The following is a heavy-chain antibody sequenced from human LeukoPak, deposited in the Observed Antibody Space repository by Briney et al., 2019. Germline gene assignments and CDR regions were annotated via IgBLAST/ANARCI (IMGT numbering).Heavy chain of an antibody. Sequence: ASLKVSCKASGYTFTRYYMHWVRQAPRQGLEWMGWINPNSGGTNYAQKFQGRVTMTRDTSISTAYMELSRLRSDDTAVYYCVRARIAAAGINWFDPWGQGTLVTVSS. J-gene: IGHJ5*02. CDR2: INPNSGGT. CDR1: GYTFTRYY. CDR3: VRARIAAAGINWFDP. V-gene: IGHV1-2*02. D-gene: IGHD6-13*01.